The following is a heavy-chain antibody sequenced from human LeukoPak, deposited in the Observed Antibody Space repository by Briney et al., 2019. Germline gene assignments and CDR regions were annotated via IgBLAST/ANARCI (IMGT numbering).Heavy chain of an antibody. CDR3: ARHRFDP. J-gene: IGHJ5*02. Sequence: PSETLSLTCTVSGGSISGFYWGWIRQPPGKGLEWIGFIYYSGSANYNPSLKSRVTMSVDTSKNQFSLKLSSVTAADTAVYYCARHRFDPWGQGTLVTVSS. CDR2: IYYSGSA. V-gene: IGHV4-59*01. CDR1: GGSISGFY.